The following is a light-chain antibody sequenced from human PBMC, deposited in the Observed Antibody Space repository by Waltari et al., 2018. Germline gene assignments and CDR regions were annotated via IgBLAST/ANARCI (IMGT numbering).Light chain of an antibody. J-gene: IGLJ1*01. CDR3: GTWDTSLTAHV. CDR1: SSNIGNEY. Sequence: QSVLTQPPSVSATPGQKVTISCSGSSSNIGNEYVFWYQQVPGTAPKLLIYNTCQRPSVIPDRFSGSKTGTSATLDITGLQTTDEAHYYCGTWDTSLTAHVFGTGTEVTVL. V-gene: IGLV1-51*01. CDR2: NTC.